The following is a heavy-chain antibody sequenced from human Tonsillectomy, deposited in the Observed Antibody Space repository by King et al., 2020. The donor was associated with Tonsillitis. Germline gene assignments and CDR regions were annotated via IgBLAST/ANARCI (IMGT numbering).Heavy chain of an antibody. CDR1: GYTFTAYY. CDR3: ASGRIAAADTGLFDY. Sequence: QVQLVESGAEVKKPGASVMVSCKASGYTFTAYYMHWVRQAPGQGLEWMGWINPDSGGTNYAQKFQGWVTMTRDTSISAAYMELSRLTSDDTAVYYCASGRIAAADTGLFDYWGQGTLVTVSS. D-gene: IGHD6-13*01. J-gene: IGHJ4*02. V-gene: IGHV1-2*04. CDR2: INPDSGGT.